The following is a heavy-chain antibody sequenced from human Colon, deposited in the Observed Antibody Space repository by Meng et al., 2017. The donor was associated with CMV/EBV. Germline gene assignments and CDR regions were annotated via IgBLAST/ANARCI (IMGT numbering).Heavy chain of an antibody. J-gene: IGHJ4*02. V-gene: IGHV1-8*03. CDR2: MNPNSGNT. CDR3: ARGRGDSSGYSY. CDR1: GYTFTSYD. D-gene: IGHD3-22*01. Sequence: ASVKVSCKASGYTFTSYDINWVRQATGQGLEWMGWMNPNSGNTGYAQKFQGRVTITRNTSISTAYMERSSLRSEDTAMYYCARGRGDSSGYSYWGQGTLVTVSS.